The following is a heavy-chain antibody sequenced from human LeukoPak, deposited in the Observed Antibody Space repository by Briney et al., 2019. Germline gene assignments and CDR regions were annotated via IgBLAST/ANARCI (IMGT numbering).Heavy chain of an antibody. CDR2: LNPNSGGT. CDR1: GYIFTGYY. CDR3: ASCVFWGAEFGVCGMDV. Sequence: ASVKVSCKASGYIFTGYYIHWVRQAPGQGLEWMGLLNPNSGGTSSAQKFQGRVAMTRDTSISTAYMELSRLRSDDTAVYYCASCVFWGAEFGVCGMDVWGEGTTVTVSS. D-gene: IGHD3-16*01. V-gene: IGHV1-2*02. J-gene: IGHJ6*04.